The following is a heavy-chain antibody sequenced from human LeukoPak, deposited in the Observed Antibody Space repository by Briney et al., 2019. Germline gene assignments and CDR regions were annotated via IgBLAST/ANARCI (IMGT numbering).Heavy chain of an antibody. CDR2: IKQDGSEK. D-gene: IGHD3-9*01. CDR1: GFTFTTYW. J-gene: IGHJ4*02. Sequence: GESLRLSCAASGFTFTTYWVSWVRQAPGKGLEWVSNIKQDGSEKYYVDSVKGRFTISRDNAKNSLYLQMNSLRAEDTAVYYCARDRGVLRYFDPYFFDCWGQGTMVTVSS. V-gene: IGHV3-7*01. CDR3: ARDRGVLRYFDPYFFDC.